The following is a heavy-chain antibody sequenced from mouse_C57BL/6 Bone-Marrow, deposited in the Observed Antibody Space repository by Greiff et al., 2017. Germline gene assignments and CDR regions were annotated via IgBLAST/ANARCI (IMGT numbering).Heavy chain of an antibody. CDR1: GYTFTDYE. J-gene: IGHJ3*01. Sequence: VQLQQSGAELVRPGASVTMSCKASGYTFTDYEMHWVKQTPVHGLEWIGAIDPETGGNAYNQKFQGKVILTADKSSSTANMELRSLTSEDSAVYYCTRSVEYEEDWFADWGQGTLVTVSA. CDR3: TRSVEYEEDWFAD. V-gene: IGHV1-15*01. CDR2: IDPETGGN. D-gene: IGHD2-14*01.